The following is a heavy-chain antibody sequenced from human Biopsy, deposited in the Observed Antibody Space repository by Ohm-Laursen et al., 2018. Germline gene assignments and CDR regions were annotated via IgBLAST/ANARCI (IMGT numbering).Heavy chain of an antibody. J-gene: IGHJ1*01. CDR1: GGSFTGHC. Sequence: GTLSLTCTVSGGSFTGHCWTWIRQPPGKGLEWIGHISYTGYTSYKSSLKSRVTISLDTSRKHFSLRLTSLAAADTAVYYCARGSNEYGGLYFPHWGQGTLVTVSS. CDR2: ISYTGYT. CDR3: ARGSNEYGGLYFPH. V-gene: IGHV4-59*11. D-gene: IGHD4-23*01.